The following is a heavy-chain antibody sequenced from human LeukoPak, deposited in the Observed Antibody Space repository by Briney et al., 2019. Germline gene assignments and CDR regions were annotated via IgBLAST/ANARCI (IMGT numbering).Heavy chain of an antibody. J-gene: IGHJ6*02. CDR1: GGSFSGYY. V-gene: IGHV4-34*01. D-gene: IGHD1-1*01. CDR3: ARGGTGWDDAYYYYYGMDV. CDR2: INHSGST. Sequence: SETLSLTCAVYGGSFSGYYWSWIRQPPGKGLEWIGEINHSGSTNYNPSPKSRVTISVDTSKNQFSLKLSSVTAADTAVYYCARGGTGWDDAYYYYYGMDVWGQGTTVTVSS.